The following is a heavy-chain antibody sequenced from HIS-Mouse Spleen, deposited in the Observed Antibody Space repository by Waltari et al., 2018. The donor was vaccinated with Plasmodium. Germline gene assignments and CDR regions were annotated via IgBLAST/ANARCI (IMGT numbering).Heavy chain of an antibody. CDR2: INHSGST. J-gene: IGHJ4*02. CDR3: ARGPGYSSGWYYFDY. CDR1: GGSFSGYS. Sequence: QVQLQQWGAGLLKPSETLSLTCAVYGGSFSGYSWSWIRQPLGKGLEWIGEINHSGSTNYNPSLKSRVTISVDTSKNQFSLKLSSVTAADTAVYYCARGPGYSSGWYYFDYWGQGTLVTVSS. V-gene: IGHV4-34*01. D-gene: IGHD6-19*01.